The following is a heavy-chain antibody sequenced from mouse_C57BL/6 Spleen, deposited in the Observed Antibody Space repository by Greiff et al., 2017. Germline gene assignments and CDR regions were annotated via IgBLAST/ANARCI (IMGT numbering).Heavy chain of an antibody. CDR1: GFNIKDDY. CDR2: IDPENGDT. Sequence: VQLKESGAELVRPGASVKLSCTASGFNIKDDYMHWVKQRPEQGLEWIGWIDPENGDTESASKFQGKATITADTSSNTAYLQLSSLTSEDTAVYYCTTGYYSNYDRYFDVWGTGTTVTVSS. CDR3: TTGYYSNYDRYFDV. J-gene: IGHJ1*03. D-gene: IGHD2-5*01. V-gene: IGHV14-4*01.